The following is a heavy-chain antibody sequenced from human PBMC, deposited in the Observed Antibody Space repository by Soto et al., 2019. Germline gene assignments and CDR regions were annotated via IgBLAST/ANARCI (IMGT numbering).Heavy chain of an antibody. CDR1: GFTFSAYA. J-gene: IGHJ4*02. Sequence: EVQLLESGGGLVQPGGSLRLSCAASGFTFSAYAMSWVRQAPGKGLEWVSTISGGGHATYYADSVKGRFNISRDTSKNTLYPQMNIVRADDTAIYYCAKERFGTAVEYWGQGSQVTVS. V-gene: IGHV3-23*01. CDR2: ISGGGHAT. CDR3: AKERFGTAVEY. D-gene: IGHD3-3*01.